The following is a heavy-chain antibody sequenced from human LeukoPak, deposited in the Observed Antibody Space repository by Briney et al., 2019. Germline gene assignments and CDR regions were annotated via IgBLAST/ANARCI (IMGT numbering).Heavy chain of an antibody. CDR3: ARSARLMKGVVEVTALDD. V-gene: IGHV3-11*04. CDR1: GFTVSSNY. J-gene: IGHJ4*02. Sequence: PGGSLRLSCAASGFTVSSNYVSWVRQVPGKGLEWIAYLSSSGSAFSYADSVKGRFTIARDNAKNSVYLEMNSLRADDTAVYYCARSARLMKGVVEVTALDDWGQGTLVTVSS. CDR2: LSSSGSAF. D-gene: IGHD3-3*01.